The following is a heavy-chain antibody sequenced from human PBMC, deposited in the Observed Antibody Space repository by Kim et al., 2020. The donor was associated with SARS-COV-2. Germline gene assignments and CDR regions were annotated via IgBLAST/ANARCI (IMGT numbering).Heavy chain of an antibody. D-gene: IGHD2-8*01. CDR3: ARDKAMVARTGGMDV. V-gene: IGHV3-21*01. CDR2: INRQSTHR. CDR1: GFTFSDSD. J-gene: IGHJ6*02. Sequence: GGSLRLSRAASGFTFSDSDMNWVRHAPGKGPEWVSYINRQSTHRYFVDSVRGRFAISRDNARNTLFLHMDSLRVEDTAVYYCARDKAMVARTGGMDVWGQGARVSVSS.